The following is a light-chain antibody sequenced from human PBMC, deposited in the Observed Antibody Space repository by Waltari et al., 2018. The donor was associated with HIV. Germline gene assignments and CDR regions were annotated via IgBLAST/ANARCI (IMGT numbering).Light chain of an antibody. Sequence: SYVLTQPPSVSVAPGKTAKITCVGNNIGTKSVHWYQQETDQATVLVIYYNADRPSGIPERFSGSNSGNTATLTSNRVEAGDEAYYYCHVWDTISDHVVFGGGSKLTVL. CDR3: HVWDTISDHVV. CDR2: YNA. CDR1: NIGTKS. J-gene: IGLJ2*01. V-gene: IGLV3-21*04.